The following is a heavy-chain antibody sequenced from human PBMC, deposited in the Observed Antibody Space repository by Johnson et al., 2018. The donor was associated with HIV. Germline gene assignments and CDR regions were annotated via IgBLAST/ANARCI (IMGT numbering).Heavy chain of an antibody. CDR2: INWNGGST. CDR3: AKSSSGELLYAFDI. CDR1: GFTFDDYG. J-gene: IGHJ3*02. Sequence: EVHLVESGGGLVQPGGSLRLSCAASGFTFDDYGMSWVRQAPGKGLEWVSGINWNGGSTGYADSVKGRFTISRDNAKNSLYLQMNSLRAEDTAVYYCAKSSSGELLYAFDIWGQGTMVTVSS. D-gene: IGHD1-26*01. V-gene: IGHV3-20*04.